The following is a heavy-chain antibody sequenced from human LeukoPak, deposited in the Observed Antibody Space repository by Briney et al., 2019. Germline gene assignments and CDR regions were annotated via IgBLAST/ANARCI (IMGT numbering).Heavy chain of an antibody. V-gene: IGHV1-2*02. J-gene: IGHJ4*02. D-gene: IGHD6-13*01. CDR3: ARVGSSWYGMYYFDY. Sequence: ASVKVSCKASGYTFTGYYMRWVRQAPGQGLEWMGWINPNSGGTNYAQKFQGRVTMTRDTSISTAYMELSRLRSDDTAVYYCARVGSSWYGMYYFDYWGQGTLVTVSS. CDR2: INPNSGGT. CDR1: GYTFTGYY.